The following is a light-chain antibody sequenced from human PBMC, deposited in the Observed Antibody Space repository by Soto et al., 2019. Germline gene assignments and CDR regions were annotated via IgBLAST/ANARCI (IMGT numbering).Light chain of an antibody. V-gene: IGKV3-20*01. CDR2: AAS. J-gene: IGKJ5*01. CDR1: QSVDSSY. CDR3: QQYGASFLT. Sequence: EIVLTQSPGTLSLSPGERATLFCRASQSVDSSYLAWYQQKPGQAPRLLIYAASSRAAGVPDRFGGSGSGTDFTLTISRLEPEDFVVYYCQQYGASFLTFGQGTRLEIK.